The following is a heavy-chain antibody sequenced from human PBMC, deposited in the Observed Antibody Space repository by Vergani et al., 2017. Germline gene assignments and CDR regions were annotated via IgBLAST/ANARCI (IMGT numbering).Heavy chain of an antibody. D-gene: IGHD3-10*01. V-gene: IGHV4-30-2*05. J-gene: IGHJ6*03. Sequence: QLQLQESGSGLVKPSQTLSLTCAVSGGSISSGGYSWSWIRQPPGKGLEWIGYIYYSGSTYYNPSLKSRVTISVDTSKNQFSLKLSSVTAADTAVYYCASSMVRGIYYYYYYMDVWGKGP. CDR1: GGSISSGGYS. CDR3: ASSMVRGIYYYYYYMDV. CDR2: IYYSGST.